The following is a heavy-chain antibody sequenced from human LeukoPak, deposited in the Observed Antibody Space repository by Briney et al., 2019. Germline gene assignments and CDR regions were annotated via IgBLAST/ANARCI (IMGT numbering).Heavy chain of an antibody. CDR3: ARDFDSSSS. J-gene: IGHJ6*04. Sequence: GGSLRLSCAASGFTFSSYAMSWVRQAPGKGLEWVSAISGSGGSTYYADSVKGRFTISRDNAKNSLYLQMNSLRAEDMALYYCARDFDSSSSWGKGTTVTVSS. CDR2: ISGSGGST. V-gene: IGHV3-23*01. CDR1: GFTFSSYA. D-gene: IGHD6-6*01.